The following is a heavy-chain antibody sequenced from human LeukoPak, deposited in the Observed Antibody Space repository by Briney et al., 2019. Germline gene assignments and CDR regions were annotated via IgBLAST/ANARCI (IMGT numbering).Heavy chain of an antibody. CDR1: GFTFSSYS. CDR2: ISSSSSYI. D-gene: IGHD3-10*01. CDR3: ARGGRWGGRGVNY. J-gene: IGHJ4*02. Sequence: GGSLRLSCAASGFTFSSYSMNWVRQAPGKGLEWVSSISSSSSYIYYADSVRGRFTISRDNAKNSLYLQMNSLRAEDTAVYYCARGGRWGGRGVNYWGQGTLVTVSS. V-gene: IGHV3-21*01.